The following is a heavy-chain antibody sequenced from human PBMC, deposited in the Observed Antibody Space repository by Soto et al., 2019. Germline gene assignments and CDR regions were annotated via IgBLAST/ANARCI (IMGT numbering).Heavy chain of an antibody. CDR1: GGSVSSGSYY. D-gene: IGHD3-22*01. V-gene: IGHV4-61*01. CDR2: IYYSGST. CDR3: ARDLRYYDSSGYYGAVWFDP. Sequence: QVQLQESGPGLVKPSETLSLTCTVSGGSVSSGSYYWSWIRQPPGKGLEWIGYIYYSGSTNYNPSLKSRVTISVDTSKNQFSLKLSSVTAADTAVYYYARDLRYYDSSGYYGAVWFDPWGQGTLVTVSS. J-gene: IGHJ5*02.